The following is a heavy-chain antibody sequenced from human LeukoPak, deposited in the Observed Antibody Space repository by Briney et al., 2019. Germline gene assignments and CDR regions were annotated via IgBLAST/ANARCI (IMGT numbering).Heavy chain of an antibody. D-gene: IGHD3-3*01. J-gene: IGHJ4*02. CDR2: IHTSGST. CDR1: GGSTSNYF. V-gene: IGHV4-4*07. Sequence: SETLSHTCTVSGGSTSNYFCTWLRQSAGKGLEWIGRIHTSGSTNYNPSLKSRVSMSVDTSKNQFSLKLSSVTAADTAVYYCARDPEGHGYYFDYWGQGALATVYS. CDR3: ARDPEGHGYYFDY.